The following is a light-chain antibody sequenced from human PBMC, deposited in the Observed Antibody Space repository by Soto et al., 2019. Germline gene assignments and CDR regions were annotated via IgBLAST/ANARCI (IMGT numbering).Light chain of an antibody. CDR3: HQRGSWPRGT. J-gene: IGKJ1*01. V-gene: IGKV3-20*01. CDR2: GAS. CDR1: QSVTSNY. Sequence: EIVLTQSPGTLSLSPGERATLSCRASQSVTSNYLAWYQQKPGQAPRLLIFGASSRATGIPDKFSGSGSGTDFTLTISRLEPDDFAVYYCHQRGSWPRGTFGQGTKVEIK.